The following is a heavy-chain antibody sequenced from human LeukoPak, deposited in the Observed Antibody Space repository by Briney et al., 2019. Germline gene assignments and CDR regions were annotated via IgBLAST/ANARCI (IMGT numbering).Heavy chain of an antibody. V-gene: IGHV4-39*07. CDR1: GGSISSRSYY. Sequence: SETLSLTCTVSGGSISSRSYYWGWIRQPPGKGPEWIGNIYYSGSSYYNPSLKSRVTISVDTSKNQFSLKLTSVTAADTAVYYCARGSSSGRSGHDAFDIWGQGTMVTVSS. D-gene: IGHD3-10*01. J-gene: IGHJ3*02. CDR3: ARGSSSGRSGHDAFDI. CDR2: IYYSGSS.